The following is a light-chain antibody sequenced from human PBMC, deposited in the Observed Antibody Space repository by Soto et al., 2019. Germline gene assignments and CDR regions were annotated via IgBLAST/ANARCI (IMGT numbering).Light chain of an antibody. CDR1: RLGSKY. V-gene: IGLV3-1*01. CDR2: QDN. CDR3: QAWDSSNVI. J-gene: IGLJ2*01. Sequence: SYELTQPPSVSVSPGQTASLTCSGDRLGSKYASWYQQKAGQSPVLVIYQDNKRPSGIPERISGSNSGNTATLTISGTQALDEADYYCQAWDSSNVIFGGGTKVTVL.